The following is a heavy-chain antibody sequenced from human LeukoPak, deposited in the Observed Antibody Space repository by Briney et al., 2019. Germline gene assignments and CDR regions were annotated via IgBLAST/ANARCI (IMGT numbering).Heavy chain of an antibody. CDR1: GFSFSSYY. V-gene: IGHV3-7*04. Sequence: PGGSLRLSCAASGFSFSSYYMHWVRQAPGKGLEWVANIKEDPSEKISADSVKGRFTISRDNAKTSVYLQMSSLRAEDTAVYYCSRGANWVDFDTWGQGTMVTVSS. J-gene: IGHJ3*02. D-gene: IGHD2-15*01. CDR2: IKEDPSEK. CDR3: SRGANWVDFDT.